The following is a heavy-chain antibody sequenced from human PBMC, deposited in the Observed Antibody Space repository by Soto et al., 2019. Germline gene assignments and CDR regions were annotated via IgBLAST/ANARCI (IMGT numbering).Heavy chain of an antibody. J-gene: IGHJ5*02. CDR1: GYTFTGYY. Sequence: ASVKVSCKASGYTFTGYYMHWVRQAPGQGLEWMGWINPNSGGTNYAQKFQGWVTMTRDTSISTAYMELSRLRSDDTAVYYCARGVEIVAVPAAIPTHNWFDPWGQGTLVTVSS. CDR3: ARGVEIVAVPAAIPTHNWFDP. D-gene: IGHD2-2*01. CDR2: INPNSGGT. V-gene: IGHV1-2*04.